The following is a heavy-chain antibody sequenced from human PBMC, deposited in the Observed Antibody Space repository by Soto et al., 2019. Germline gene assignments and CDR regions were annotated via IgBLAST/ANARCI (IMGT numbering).Heavy chain of an antibody. CDR1: GGTFSSYA. V-gene: IGHV1-69*13. CDR2: IIPIFGTA. CDR3: ARLISGSYYEFGY. Sequence: ASVKVSCKASGGTFSSYAISWVRQAPGQGLEWMGGIIPIFGTANYAQKFQGRVTITADESTSTAYMELSSLRSEDTAVYYCARLISGSYYEFGYWGQGTLVTVSS. J-gene: IGHJ4*02. D-gene: IGHD1-26*01.